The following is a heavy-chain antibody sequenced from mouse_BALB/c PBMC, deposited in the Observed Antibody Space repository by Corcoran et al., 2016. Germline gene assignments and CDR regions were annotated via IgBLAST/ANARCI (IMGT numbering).Heavy chain of an antibody. Sequence: QVQLQQSGPELVKPGASVKISCKASGYTFTSYGINWVKQRPGQGLEWIGYIYPGSGGTAYNQKFKGKATLTADKSSSTVYMQLSSLTSEDSAIYFCARWYYEADWYFDVWGAGTTVTVSS. CDR2: IYPGSGGT. CDR3: ARWYYEADWYFDV. J-gene: IGHJ1*01. D-gene: IGHD2-4*01. V-gene: IGHV1-77*01. CDR1: GYTFTSYG.